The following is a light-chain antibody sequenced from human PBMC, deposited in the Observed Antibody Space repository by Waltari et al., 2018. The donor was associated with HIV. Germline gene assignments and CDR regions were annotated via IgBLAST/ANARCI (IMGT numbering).Light chain of an antibody. CDR1: QSVSSN. J-gene: IGKJ1*01. CDR3: QQYNNWPPEKT. CDR2: GAS. V-gene: IGKV3-15*01. Sequence: DIVMTQSPATLSVSPGERATLSCRASQSVSSNFAWYQQKPGQAPRLLIYGASTRATGIPARFSGSGSGTEFNLTISSLQSEDFAVYYCQQYNNWPPEKTFGQGTKVEIK.